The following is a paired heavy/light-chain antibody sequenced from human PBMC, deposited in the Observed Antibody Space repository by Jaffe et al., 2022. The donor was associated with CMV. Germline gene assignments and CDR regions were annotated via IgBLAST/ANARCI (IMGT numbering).Heavy chain of an antibody. Sequence: QVQLQESGPGLVKPSQTLSLTCTVSGGSISSGVSYWTWIRQHPGKGLEWIGYIYHSGSTFYNPSLTSRVSISVDTSKNQFSLNLSSVTAADTAVYYCARDTGAYTNGWYVKAGAELYGMDAWGQGTTVTVSS. V-gene: IGHV4-31*03. D-gene: IGHD6-19*01. CDR1: GGSISSGVSY. CDR3: ARDTGAYTNGWYVKAGAELYGMDA. J-gene: IGHJ6*02. CDR2: IYHSGST.
Light chain of an antibody. J-gene: IGKJ1*01. V-gene: IGKV1-5*03. CDR1: QSISSW. CDR2: QAS. Sequence: DIQMTQSPSTLSASVGDRVTITCRASQSISSWLAWYQQKPGKAPKVLIYQASSLESGVPSRFSGSGSGTEFTLTISSLQPDDFATYYCQQYNIYPITFGQGTKVEIK. CDR3: QQYNIYPIT.